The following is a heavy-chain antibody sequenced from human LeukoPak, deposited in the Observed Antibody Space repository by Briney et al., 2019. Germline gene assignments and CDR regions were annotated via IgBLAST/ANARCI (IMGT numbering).Heavy chain of an antibody. CDR2: IWYDGGNE. V-gene: IGHV3-33*06. Sequence: AGGSLRLSCSASGFTFSNYGMHWVRQAPGKGLELVTVIWYDGGNEYYADSVKGRFTISKDNSKNTLYLQMSSLRVDDTAVYYCAKDSGKGILFAYWGQGILVTVSS. J-gene: IGHJ4*02. CDR1: GFTFSNYG. CDR3: AKDSGKGILFAY. D-gene: IGHD1-1*01.